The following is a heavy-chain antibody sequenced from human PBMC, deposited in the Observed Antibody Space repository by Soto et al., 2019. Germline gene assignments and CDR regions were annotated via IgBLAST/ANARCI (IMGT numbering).Heavy chain of an antibody. J-gene: IGHJ3*02. D-gene: IGHD6-13*01. CDR3: AQDGTRSARWSIAAAGAFDI. V-gene: IGHV3-30*18. CDR2: ISYDGSNK. Sequence: GGSLRLSCAASGFTFSSYGMHWVRQAPGKGLEWVAVISYDGSNKYYADSVKGRFTISRDNSKNTLYLQMNSLRAEDTAVYYCAQDGTRSARWSIAAAGAFDIWGQGTMVTVSS. CDR1: GFTFSSYG.